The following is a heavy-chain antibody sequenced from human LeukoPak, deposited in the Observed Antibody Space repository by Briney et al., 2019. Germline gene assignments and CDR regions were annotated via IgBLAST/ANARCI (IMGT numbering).Heavy chain of an antibody. J-gene: IGHJ4*02. CDR3: ARLKYCTNGVCYAGFDY. CDR1: GYTFTSYA. D-gene: IGHD2-8*01. CDR2: INAGNGNT. V-gene: IGHV1-3*01. Sequence: ASVKVSCKASGYTFTSYAMHWVRQAPGQRLEWMGWINAGNGNTKYSQKFQGRVAITRDTSADTAYMELSSLRSEDTAVYYCARLKYCTNGVCYAGFDYWGQGTLVTVSS.